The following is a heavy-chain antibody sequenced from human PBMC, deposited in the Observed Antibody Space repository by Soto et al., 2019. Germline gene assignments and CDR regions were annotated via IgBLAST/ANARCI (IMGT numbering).Heavy chain of an antibody. V-gene: IGHV3-30*18. CDR3: AKGDGGARGRGYSGYDSKGDYYYMDV. CDR1: GFTFSSYG. Sequence: GGSLRLSCAASGFTFSSYGMHWVRQAPGKGLEWVAVISYDGSNKYYADSVKGRFTISRDNSKNTLYLQMNSLRAEDTAVYYCAKGDGGARGRGYSGYDSKGDYYYMDVWGKGTTVTVSS. D-gene: IGHD5-12*01. CDR2: ISYDGSNK. J-gene: IGHJ6*03.